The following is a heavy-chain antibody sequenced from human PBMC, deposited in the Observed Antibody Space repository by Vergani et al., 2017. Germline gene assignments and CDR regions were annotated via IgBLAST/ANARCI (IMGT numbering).Heavy chain of an antibody. CDR2: INHSGST. V-gene: IGHV4-34*01. D-gene: IGHD3-22*01. J-gene: IGHJ4*02. Sequence: QVQLQQWGAGLLKPSETLSLTCAVYGGPFSGYYWTWIRQPPGKGLEWIGEINHSGSTNYNPSLKSRVTISVDPSKNQYSLKLSSVTAADTAVYYCARRGSSGYYYGIDYWGQGTLVTVSS. CDR1: GGPFSGYY. CDR3: ARRGSSGYYYGIDY.